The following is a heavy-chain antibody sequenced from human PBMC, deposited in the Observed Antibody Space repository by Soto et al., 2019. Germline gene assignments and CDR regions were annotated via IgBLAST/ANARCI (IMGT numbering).Heavy chain of an antibody. CDR2: IYSGGST. CDR3: ARDRGYR. D-gene: IGHD5-12*01. V-gene: IGHV3-66*01. J-gene: IGHJ3*01. CDR1: GFSVSTNY. Sequence: QLVESGGGLVQPGGSLRLSCAASGFSVSTNYMKWVRQAPGKGLEWVSLIYSGGSTYYADSVKGRFTISRDNSKNTLFLQMNSLRVEDTAVYYGARDRGYRWGQGTMVTVSS.